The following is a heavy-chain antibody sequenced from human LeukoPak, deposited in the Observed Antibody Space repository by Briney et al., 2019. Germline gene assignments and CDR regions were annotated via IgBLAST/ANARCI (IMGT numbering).Heavy chain of an antibody. V-gene: IGHV6-1*01. D-gene: IGHD3-22*01. CDR2: TYYRSKWYN. J-gene: IGHJ4*02. Sequence: SQTLSLTCAISGDSVSSNSAAWTWIRQSPSRGLEWLGRTYYRSKWYNDYAVSVKSRITINPDTSKNQFSLQLNSVTPEDTAVYYCARDPGSAGGTYYYDSSGYYYFDYWGQGTLVTVSS. CDR3: ARDPGSAGGTYYYDSSGYYYFDY. CDR1: GDSVSSNSAA.